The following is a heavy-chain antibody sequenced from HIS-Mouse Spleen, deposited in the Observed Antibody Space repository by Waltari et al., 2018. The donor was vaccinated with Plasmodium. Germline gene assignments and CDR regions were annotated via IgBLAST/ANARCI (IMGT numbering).Heavy chain of an antibody. V-gene: IGHV1-2*02. Sequence: QVQLVQSGAEVKKPGASVQVSCKASGYTFTRSYMPWVRQAPGQGLEWMGWINPNSGGTNYAQKFQGRVTMTRDTSISTAYMELSRLRSDDTAVYYCARVLGYKAAAGTFVEYFQHWGQGTLVTVSS. D-gene: IGHD6-13*01. J-gene: IGHJ1*01. CDR3: ARVLGYKAAAGTFVEYFQH. CDR1: GYTFTRSY. CDR2: INPNSGGT.